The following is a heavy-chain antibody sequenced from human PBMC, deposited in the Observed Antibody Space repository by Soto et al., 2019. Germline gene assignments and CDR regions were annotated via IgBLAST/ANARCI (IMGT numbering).Heavy chain of an antibody. CDR1: GLTFSSYS. Sequence: GSLRLSCAASGLTFSSYSMNWVRQAPGTGLEWVSYISSSSSTIYYADSVKGRFTISRDNAKNSLYLQMNSLRDEDTAVYYCARDSSSWYRTSGEGYFDYWGQGTLVTVSS. CDR3: ARDSSSWYRTSGEGYFDY. CDR2: ISSSSSTI. J-gene: IGHJ4*02. V-gene: IGHV3-48*02. D-gene: IGHD6-13*01.